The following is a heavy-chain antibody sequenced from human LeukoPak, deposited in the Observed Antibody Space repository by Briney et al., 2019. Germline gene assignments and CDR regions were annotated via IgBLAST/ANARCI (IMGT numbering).Heavy chain of an antibody. J-gene: IGHJ4*02. CDR3: ARDEIVGATTSPAYYFDY. D-gene: IGHD1-26*01. CDR1: GGTFSSYA. V-gene: IGHV1-69*04. Sequence: SVKVSCKASGGTFSSYAISWVRQAPGQGLEWMGRIIPILGIANYAQKFQGRVTITADKSTGTAYMELSSLRSEDTAVYYCARDEIVGATTSPAYYFDYWGQGTLVTVSS. CDR2: IIPILGIA.